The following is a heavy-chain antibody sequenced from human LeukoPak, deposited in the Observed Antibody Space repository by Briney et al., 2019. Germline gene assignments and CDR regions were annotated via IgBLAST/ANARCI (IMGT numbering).Heavy chain of an antibody. CDR3: ARADYGDYVRNNWFDP. CDR1: GGSISSYY. V-gene: IGHV4-59*01. Sequence: SETLSLTSTVSGGSISSYYWSWIRQPPGKGLEWIGYIYYSGSTNYNPSLKSRVTISVDTSKNQFSLKLSSVTAADTAVYYCARADYGDYVRNNWFDPWGQGTLVTISS. CDR2: IYYSGST. D-gene: IGHD4-17*01. J-gene: IGHJ5*02.